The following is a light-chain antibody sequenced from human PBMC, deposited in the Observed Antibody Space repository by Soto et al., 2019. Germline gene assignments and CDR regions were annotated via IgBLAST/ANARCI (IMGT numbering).Light chain of an antibody. CDR1: QSVSSY. CDR2: DAS. CDR3: QQRSNWPPGVYT. J-gene: IGKJ2*01. V-gene: IGKV3-11*01. Sequence: EIVLTQSPVTLSLSPGERATLSCRASQSVSSYLAWYQQKPGQAPRLLIYDASNRATGIPARFSGSGSGTDFTLTISSLEPEDFAVYFCQQRSNWPPGVYTFGQGPKLEIK.